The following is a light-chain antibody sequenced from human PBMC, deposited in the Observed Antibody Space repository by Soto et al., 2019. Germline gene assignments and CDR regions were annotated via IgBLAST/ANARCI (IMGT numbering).Light chain of an antibody. CDR1: QRISTY. CDR2: GAS. Sequence: DSQITQSPSSLSASVWDRVTMTCRASQRISTYLNWYQQKPGKAPKLLIYGASTLQGGVPSRFSGSGSGTDFTLTISSLQPEDFATYYCQQSYTTSITFGQGTRLEIK. J-gene: IGKJ5*01. CDR3: QQSYTTSIT. V-gene: IGKV1-39*01.